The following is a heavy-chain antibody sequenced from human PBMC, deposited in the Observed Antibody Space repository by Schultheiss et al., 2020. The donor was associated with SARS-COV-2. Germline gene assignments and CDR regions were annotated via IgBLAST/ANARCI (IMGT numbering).Heavy chain of an antibody. J-gene: IGHJ5*02. V-gene: IGHV3-23*01. CDR2: ISGSGGST. D-gene: IGHD4-17*01. Sequence: GGSLRLSCAASGFTFDDYAMHWVRQAPGKGLEWVSAISGSGGSTYYADSVKGRFTISRDNSKNTLYLQMNSLRAEDTAVYYCARDLLGYGDPLNWFDPWGQGTLVTVSS. CDR1: GFTFDDYA. CDR3: ARDLLGYGDPLNWFDP.